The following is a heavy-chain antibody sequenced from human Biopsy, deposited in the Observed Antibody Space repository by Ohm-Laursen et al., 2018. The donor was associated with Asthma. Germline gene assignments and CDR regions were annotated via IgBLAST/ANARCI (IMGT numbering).Heavy chain of an antibody. V-gene: IGHV4-61*01. Sequence: TLSLTCTVSGGSVSSGSYYWSWIRQPPGKGLAWVSYISYSGSTDYNPSLKSRLAISMDTSKNQFSLKLSSVTAADTAVYYCARVPTTLRYFDLWGRGTLVTVSS. J-gene: IGHJ2*01. CDR3: ARVPTTLRYFDL. D-gene: IGHD2-15*01. CDR2: ISYSGST. CDR1: GGSVSSGSYY.